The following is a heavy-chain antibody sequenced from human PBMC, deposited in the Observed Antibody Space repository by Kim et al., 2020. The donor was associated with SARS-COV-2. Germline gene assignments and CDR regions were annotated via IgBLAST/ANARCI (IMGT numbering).Heavy chain of an antibody. CDR2: ISYDGSNK. V-gene: IGHV3-30-3*01. J-gene: IGHJ3*02. CDR3: ASGEQRGWGAFDI. D-gene: IGHD6-25*01. Sequence: GGSLRLSCAASGFTFSSYAMHWVRQAPGKGLEWVAVISYDGSNKYYADSVKGRFTISRDNSKNTLYLQMNSLRAEDTAVYYCASGEQRGWGAFDIWGQGT. CDR1: GFTFSSYA.